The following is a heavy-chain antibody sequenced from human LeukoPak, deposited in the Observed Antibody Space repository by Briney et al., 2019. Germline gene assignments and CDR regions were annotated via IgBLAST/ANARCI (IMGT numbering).Heavy chain of an antibody. CDR3: AQDTSGYFGQ. D-gene: IGHD3-22*01. CDR2: ITTDGSST. J-gene: IGHJ4*02. V-gene: IGHV3-74*01. CDR1: GFTFSSYW. Sequence: RGSPRLSCAASGFTFSSYWMHWGREAPGKGLVWVSRITTDGSSTSYADSVKGRFTISRDNAKNTLYLQMNSLRAEDTAVYYCAQDTSGYFGQWGQGTLVTVSS.